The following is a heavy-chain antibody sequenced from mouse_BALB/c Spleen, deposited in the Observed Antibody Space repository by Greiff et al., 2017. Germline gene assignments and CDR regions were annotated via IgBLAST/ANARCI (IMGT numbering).Heavy chain of an antibody. J-gene: IGHJ2*01. D-gene: IGHD1-2*01. V-gene: IGHV1-7*01. CDR2: INPSTGYT. CDR3: AVLRLLDY. Sequence: VQLQQSGAELAKPGASVKMSCKASGYTFTSYWMHWVKQRPGQGLEWIGYINPSTGYTEYNQKFKDKATLTADKSSSTAYMQLSSLTSEDSAVYYCAVLRLLDYWGQGTTLTVSS. CDR1: GYTFTSYW.